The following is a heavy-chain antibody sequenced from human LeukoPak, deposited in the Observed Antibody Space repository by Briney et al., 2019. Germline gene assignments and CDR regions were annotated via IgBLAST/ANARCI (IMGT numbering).Heavy chain of an antibody. CDR3: ARDLDYYDSSGYYYSGADNWFDP. CDR2: INPNSGGT. CDR1: GYTFTGYY. J-gene: IGHJ5*02. V-gene: IGHV1-2*02. Sequence: GSVKVSCKASGYTFTGYYMHWVRQAPGQGLEWMGWINPNSGGTNYAQKFQGRVTMTRDTSISTAYMELSRLRSDDTAVYYCARDLDYYDSSGYYYSGADNWFDPWGQGTLVTVSS. D-gene: IGHD3-22*01.